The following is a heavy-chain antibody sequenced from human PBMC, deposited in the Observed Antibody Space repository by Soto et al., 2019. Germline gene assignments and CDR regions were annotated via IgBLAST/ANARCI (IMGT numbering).Heavy chain of an antibody. CDR1: GYTFTTYY. D-gene: IGHD1-1*01. J-gene: IGHJ4*02. Sequence: ASVKVSCKASGYTFTTYYIHWVRQAPGQGLEWVGWINPNNGGTNSAQKFQGRVNMTRDTSTNTAYMELSSLRSDDTAIYFCARVRLLIQLRFDPLDHWGQGTHVTVS. V-gene: IGHV1-2*02. CDR2: INPNNGGT. CDR3: ARVRLLIQLRFDPLDH.